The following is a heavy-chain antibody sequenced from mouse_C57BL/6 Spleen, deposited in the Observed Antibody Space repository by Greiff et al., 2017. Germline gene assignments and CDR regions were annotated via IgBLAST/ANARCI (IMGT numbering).Heavy chain of an antibody. Sequence: EVQLQQSGAELVRPGASVKLSCTASGFNIKDDYMHWVKQRPEQGLEWIGWLDPENGDTEYASKFQGKATITADTSSNTAYLQLSSLTSEDTAVYYCTTRDDGYYLAWFAYWGQGTLVTVSA. V-gene: IGHV14-4*01. CDR3: TTRDDGYYLAWFAY. D-gene: IGHD2-3*01. J-gene: IGHJ3*01. CDR1: GFNIKDDY. CDR2: LDPENGDT.